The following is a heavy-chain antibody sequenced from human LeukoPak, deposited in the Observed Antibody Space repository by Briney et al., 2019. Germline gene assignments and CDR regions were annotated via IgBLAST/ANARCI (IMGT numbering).Heavy chain of an antibody. V-gene: IGHV3-30*02. CDR1: GFTFDSYG. J-gene: IGHJ3*02. D-gene: IGHD2-21*02. Sequence: PGGSLRLSCAASGFTFDSYGMHWVRQAPGKGLEWVAFIRYDGSIKYYAESVKGRFTISRDNSENTLYLQMNSLRVEDTAVYYCANKPPPAVVATASTPRYAFDIWGQGTMVTVSS. CDR2: IRYDGSIK. CDR3: ANKPPPAVVATASTPRYAFDI.